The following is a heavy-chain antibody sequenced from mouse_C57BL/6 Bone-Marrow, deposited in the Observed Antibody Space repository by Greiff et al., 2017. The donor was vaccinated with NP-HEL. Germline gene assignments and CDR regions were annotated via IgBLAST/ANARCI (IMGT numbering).Heavy chain of an antibody. J-gene: IGHJ4*01. D-gene: IGHD2-1*01. V-gene: IGHV3-1*01. CDR2: ISYSGST. Sequence: EVQLQQSGPGMVKPSQSLSLTCTVTGYSITSGYDWHWIRHFPGNKLEWMGYISYSGSTNYNPSLKSRISITHDTSKNHFFLKLNSVTTEDTATYYWSRESLYYDNYVGAMDYWGQGTSVTVSS. CDR3: SRESLYYDNYVGAMDY. CDR1: GYSITSGYD.